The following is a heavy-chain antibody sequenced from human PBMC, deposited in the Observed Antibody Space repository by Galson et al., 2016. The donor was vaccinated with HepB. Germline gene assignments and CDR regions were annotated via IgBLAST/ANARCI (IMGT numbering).Heavy chain of an antibody. D-gene: IGHD5-24*01. J-gene: IGHJ6*03. CDR3: SRSSTKTDYFYSMGV. V-gene: IGHV1-69*04. CDR1: GDTFSNDV. CDR2: IIPLLGMT. Sequence: SVKVSCKASGDTFSNDVVTWVRQAPGQGLEWMGRIIPLLGMTNYAPNFQDRVTITADKSTNTVYVQLTSLRSEDTAMYYCSRSSTKTDYFYSMGVWGKGTTVTVSS.